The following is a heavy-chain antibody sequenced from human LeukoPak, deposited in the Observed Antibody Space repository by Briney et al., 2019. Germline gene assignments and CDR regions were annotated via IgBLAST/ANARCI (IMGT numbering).Heavy chain of an antibody. CDR2: IYTSGST. CDR3: ARHKGGAFDP. D-gene: IGHD1-26*01. Sequence: SETLSLTCTVSGGSISSYYWSWIRQPPGKGLEWIGYIYTSGSTNYNPSLKSRVTISVDTSKNQFSLKLSSVTAADTAVHYCARHKGGAFDPWGQGTLVTVSS. J-gene: IGHJ5*02. V-gene: IGHV4-4*09. CDR1: GGSISSYY.